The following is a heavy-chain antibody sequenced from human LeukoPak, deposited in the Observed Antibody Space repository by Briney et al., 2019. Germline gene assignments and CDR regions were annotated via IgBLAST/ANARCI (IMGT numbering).Heavy chain of an antibody. CDR2: IYASGDT. J-gene: IGHJ4*02. Sequence: GGSLRLSCAASGLTVSSNYMSWVRQAPGKGLEWVSIIYASGDTYYADSVKGRFTISRDNSKNMLYLQVNSLRADDTAVYHCARVVVLSGYDYLDYWGQGTLVTVSS. CDR3: ARVVVLSGYDYLDY. V-gene: IGHV3-53*01. CDR1: GLTVSSNY. D-gene: IGHD5-12*01.